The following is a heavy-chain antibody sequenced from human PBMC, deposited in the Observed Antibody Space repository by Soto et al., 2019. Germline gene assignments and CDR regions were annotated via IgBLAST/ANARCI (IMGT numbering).Heavy chain of an antibody. D-gene: IGHD3-10*01. CDR3: AREREYYGSGSANWFDP. J-gene: IGHJ5*02. Sequence: SETLSLTCTVSGGSISSGDYYWSWIRQPPGKGLEWIGYIYYSGSTYYNPSLKSRVTISVDTSKNQFSLKLSSVTAADTAVYYCAREREYYGSGSANWFDPWGQGTLVTVS. V-gene: IGHV4-30-4*01. CDR2: IYYSGST. CDR1: GGSISSGDYY.